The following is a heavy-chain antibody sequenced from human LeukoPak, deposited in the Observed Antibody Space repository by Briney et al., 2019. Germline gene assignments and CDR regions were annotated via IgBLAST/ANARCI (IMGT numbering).Heavy chain of an antibody. CDR3: ARGIGYYGSGSYY. CDR2: ISYDGSNK. D-gene: IGHD3-10*01. CDR1: GFTFSSYG. J-gene: IGHJ4*02. V-gene: IGHV3-30*03. Sequence: GRSLRLSCAASGFTFSSYGMHWVRQAPGKGLEWVAVISYDGSNKYYADSVKGRFTISRDNSKNTLYLQMNSLRPEDTAVYYCARGIGYYGSGSYYWGQGTLVTVSS.